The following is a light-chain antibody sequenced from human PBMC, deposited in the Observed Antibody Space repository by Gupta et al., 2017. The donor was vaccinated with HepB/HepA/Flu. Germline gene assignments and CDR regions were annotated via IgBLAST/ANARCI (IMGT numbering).Light chain of an antibody. J-gene: IGKJ2*03. V-gene: IGKV2D-29*01. CDR2: ELS. CDR1: ESLLHSDGTTY. CDR3: MQSVQYPRS. Sequence: VLTQHPLSLSVTHSQPASMSCKSSESLLHSDGTTYFHLYLQKAGQPAQLLIYELSKRFSGVPDRVSGSGAGTDFTLKISRVEAEDVGVYYCMQSVQYPRSFGQGTKLEIK.